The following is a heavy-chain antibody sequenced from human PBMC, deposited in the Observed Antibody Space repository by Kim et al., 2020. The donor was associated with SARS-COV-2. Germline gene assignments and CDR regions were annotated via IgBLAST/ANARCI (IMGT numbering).Heavy chain of an antibody. Sequence: GGSLRLSCAASGISVSNNCMSWVRQAPGKGLEWVSVISIRGSNRYSESLRERILLTCKHSKKTTLLQKNSLMADDSTVPFYAKDVQLNYG. CDR3: AKDVQLNYG. CDR2: ISIRGSN. V-gene: IGHV3-53*01. D-gene: IGHD1-1*01. J-gene: IGHJ6*01. CDR1: GISVSNNC.